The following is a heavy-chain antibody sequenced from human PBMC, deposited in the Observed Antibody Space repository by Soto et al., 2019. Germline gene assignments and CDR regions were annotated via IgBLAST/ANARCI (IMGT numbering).Heavy chain of an antibody. CDR3: AKERGSSGGFFGYDY. CDR1: GFTFSSYA. CDR2: ISGSGCST. Sequence: EVQLLESGGGLVQPGGSLRLSCAASGFTFSSYAMSWVRQAPGKGLEWVSAISGSGCSTYYSDAVKGRFTISRDNSKNTLYLQMNSLRAEDTAVYYCAKERGSSGGFFGYDYWGQGTLVTVSS. J-gene: IGHJ4*02. D-gene: IGHD3-3*01. V-gene: IGHV3-23*01.